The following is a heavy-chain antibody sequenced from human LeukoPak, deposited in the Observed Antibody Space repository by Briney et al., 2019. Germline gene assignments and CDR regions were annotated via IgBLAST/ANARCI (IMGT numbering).Heavy chain of an antibody. CDR2: IIPIFGTA. V-gene: IGHV1-69*05. CDR3: ARVDSLTLFWNYWYFDL. CDR1: GGTFSSYA. Sequence: SVKVSCKASGGTFSSYAISWVRQAPGQGLEWMGGIIPIFGTANYAQKFQGRVTITTDESTSTAYMELSSLRSEDTAVYYCARVDSLTLFWNYWYFDLWGRGTLVTVSS. J-gene: IGHJ2*01. D-gene: IGHD1-1*01.